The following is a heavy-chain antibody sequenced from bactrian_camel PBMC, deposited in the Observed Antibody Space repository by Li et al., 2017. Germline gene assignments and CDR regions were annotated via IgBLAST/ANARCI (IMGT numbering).Heavy chain of an antibody. J-gene: IGHJ4*01. CDR2: ISRDGET. D-gene: IGHD8*01. Sequence: HVQLVESGGGSVQTGGSLRLSCTVSGVTIADSDMGWYRQVPGVGCDLVSTISRDGETLYVDSVKGRFTISYDNRENTVYLQMNSLKPEDTAVYYCAAALNRRPGGYIYGGNCNTEYKYFGPGTQVTVS. CDR1: GVTIADSD. V-gene: IGHV3S53*01.